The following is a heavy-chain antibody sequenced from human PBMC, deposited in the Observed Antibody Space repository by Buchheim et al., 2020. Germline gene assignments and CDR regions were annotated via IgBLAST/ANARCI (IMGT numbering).Heavy chain of an antibody. Sequence: QVQLQESGPGLVKPSEPLSLTCTVSGGSISSYYWSWIRQPPGKGLEWIGYIYYSGSTNYNPSLKSRVTISVDTSKNQFSLKLSSVTAADTAVYYCARLPGYCSSTSCPHYYYYGMDVWGQGTT. CDR2: IYYSGST. CDR3: ARLPGYCSSTSCPHYYYYGMDV. J-gene: IGHJ6*02. V-gene: IGHV4-59*08. D-gene: IGHD2-2*01. CDR1: GGSISSYY.